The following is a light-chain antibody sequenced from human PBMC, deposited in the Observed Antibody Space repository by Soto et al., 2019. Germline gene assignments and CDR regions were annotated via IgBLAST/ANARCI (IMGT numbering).Light chain of an antibody. J-gene: IGKJ5*01. Sequence: EIVFTQSPGTLSLSPGERATLSCRAIQSVIGRQLAWYQHKPGQAPRLLIYGVSSRATGIPDRFTGSGSGTDFTLTISRLEPEDFAVFYCQVYGPSPPITFGQGTRLEIK. CDR3: QVYGPSPPIT. CDR1: QSVIGRQ. V-gene: IGKV3-20*01. CDR2: GVS.